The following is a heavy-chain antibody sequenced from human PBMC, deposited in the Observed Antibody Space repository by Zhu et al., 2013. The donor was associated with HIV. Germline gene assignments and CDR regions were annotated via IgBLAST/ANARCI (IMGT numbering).Heavy chain of an antibody. CDR3: ARDRPYYYGSGRLLHTGGGEVYYYY. Sequence: QGLEWMGWISAYNGNTNYAQKLQGRVTMTTDTSTSTAYMELRSLRSDDTAVYYCARDRPYYYGSGRLLHTGGGEVYYYY. J-gene: IGHJ6*01. V-gene: IGHV1-18*01. CDR2: ISAYNGNT. D-gene: IGHD3-10*01.